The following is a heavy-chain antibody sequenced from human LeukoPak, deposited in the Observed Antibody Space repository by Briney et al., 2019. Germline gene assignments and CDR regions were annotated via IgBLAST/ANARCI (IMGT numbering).Heavy chain of an antibody. Sequence: SETLSLTCAVYGGSFSSYYWSWVRQPPGKGLEWMWEISHSGSTTYNPSLKSGATTSVDTSNNQSFLKLRAVTAADTAVYYRARGKSRIQLWLRFNYWGQGTLVTVSS. D-gene: IGHD5-18*01. CDR3: ARGKSRIQLWLRFNY. V-gene: IGHV4-34*01. J-gene: IGHJ4*02. CDR2: ISHSGST. CDR1: GGSFSSYY.